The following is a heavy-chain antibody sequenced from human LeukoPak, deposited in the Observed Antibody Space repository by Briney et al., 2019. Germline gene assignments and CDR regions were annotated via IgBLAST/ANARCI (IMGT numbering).Heavy chain of an antibody. CDR1: GFTFSSYW. CDR2: INSDGSST. Sequence: GGSLRLSCAASGFTFSSYWMHWVRQAPGKGLVWVSRINSDGSSTSYADSVKGRFTISRDNAKNTLYLQMNSLRAEDTAVYYCARDRRITMVRGVPDYWGQGTLVTVSS. D-gene: IGHD3-10*01. J-gene: IGHJ4*02. CDR3: ARDRRITMVRGVPDY. V-gene: IGHV3-74*01.